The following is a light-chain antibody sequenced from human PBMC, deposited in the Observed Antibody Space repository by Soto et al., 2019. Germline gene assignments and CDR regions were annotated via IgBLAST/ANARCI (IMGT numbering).Light chain of an antibody. J-gene: IGKJ2*01. CDR3: QHYYSTPYT. V-gene: IGKV4-1*01. Sequence: DIVMTQSPDSMAVSLGERATINCKSSQSVLYSSNNKNYLAWYQQKPGQPPKLLIYWASTRESGVPDRFSGSGAGTDFTPTISRLQAEDVAFYYCQHYYSTPYTFGQGTKLEIK. CDR1: QSVLYSSNNKNY. CDR2: WAS.